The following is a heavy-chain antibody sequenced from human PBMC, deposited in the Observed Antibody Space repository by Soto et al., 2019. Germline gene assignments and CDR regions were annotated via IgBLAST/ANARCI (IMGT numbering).Heavy chain of an antibody. CDR2: TIPIFDTP. J-gene: IGHJ5*01. CDR1: GGTFGNYG. V-gene: IGHV1-69*13. CDR3: ARDREDGSGTKYNWFDS. Sequence: SVKVSCKASGGTFGNYGISWLRQAPGQGLEWMGGTIPIFDTPHYAQKFRDRVTITADATSAAYMELTSLTSEDTATYYCARDREDGSGTKYNWFDSWGQRTLVTVSS. D-gene: IGHD3-10*01.